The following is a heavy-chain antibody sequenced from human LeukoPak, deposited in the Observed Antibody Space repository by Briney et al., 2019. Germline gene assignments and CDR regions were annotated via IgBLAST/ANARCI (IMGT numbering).Heavy chain of an antibody. CDR3: ARGGAAAGQDYYYYMDV. Sequence: ASVKVSCKASGYTFTSYDINWVRQATGQGLEWMGWMNPNSGNTGYAQKFQGRVTITRNTSISTAYMELSSLRSEDTAVYYCARGGAAAGQDYYYYMDVWGKGTTVTVSS. J-gene: IGHJ6*03. CDR1: GYTFTSYD. CDR2: MNPNSGNT. D-gene: IGHD6-13*01. V-gene: IGHV1-8*01.